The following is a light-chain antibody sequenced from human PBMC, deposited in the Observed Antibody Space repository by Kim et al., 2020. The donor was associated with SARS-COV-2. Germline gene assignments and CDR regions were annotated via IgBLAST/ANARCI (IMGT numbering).Light chain of an antibody. Sequence: RVTNSCPGSKPNIGAVYDVTWYELIPGTAPTLRIYGNNNRPSGVPDRFSGSKSGIAFFLAITDLQAEDEAAYYCQSYDNRLSARVFGRGTQLTVL. CDR1: KPNIGAVYD. CDR3: QSYDNRLSARV. J-gene: IGLJ3*02. V-gene: IGLV1-40*01. CDR2: GNN.